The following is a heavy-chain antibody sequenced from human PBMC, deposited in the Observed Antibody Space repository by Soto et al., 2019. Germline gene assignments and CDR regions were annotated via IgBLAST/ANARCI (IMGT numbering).Heavy chain of an antibody. CDR3: AKDLGHSSGWLLGMDV. D-gene: IGHD6-19*01. J-gene: IGHJ6*02. CDR1: GFTFSSYG. Sequence: PGGSLRLSCAASGFTFSSYGMHWVRQAPGKGLEWVAVISYDGSNKYYADSVKGRFTISRDNSKNTLYLQMNSLRAEDTAVYYCAKDLGHSSGWLLGMDVWGQGTTVTVSS. V-gene: IGHV3-30*18. CDR2: ISYDGSNK.